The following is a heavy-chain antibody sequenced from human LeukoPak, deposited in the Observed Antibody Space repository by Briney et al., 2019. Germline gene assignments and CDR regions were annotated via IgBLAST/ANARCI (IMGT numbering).Heavy chain of an antibody. CDR3: ARHFGSSWYYFDY. CDR1: GFTFSSYS. CDR2: ISSRSYI. Sequence: GGSLRLSCAASGFTFSSYSMNWVRQAPGKGLEWVSSISSRSYINYADSVKGRFTISRDNAKNSLYLQMNSLRAEGTAVYYCARHFGSSWYYFDYWGQGTLVTVSS. V-gene: IGHV3-21*01. D-gene: IGHD6-13*01. J-gene: IGHJ4*02.